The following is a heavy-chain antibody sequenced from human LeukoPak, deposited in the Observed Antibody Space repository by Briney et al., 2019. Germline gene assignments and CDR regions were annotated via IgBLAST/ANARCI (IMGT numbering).Heavy chain of an antibody. CDR1: GYTFTGYY. Sequence: GASVKVSCKASGYTFTGYYMHWVRQAPGQGLEWMGWINPNSGGTNYAQKFQGRVTMTRDTSISTAYMELSSLRSEDTAVYYCATMNYYDSSGYPYYFDYWGQGTLVTVSS. J-gene: IGHJ4*02. V-gene: IGHV1-2*02. D-gene: IGHD3-22*01. CDR3: ATMNYYDSSGYPYYFDY. CDR2: INPNSGGT.